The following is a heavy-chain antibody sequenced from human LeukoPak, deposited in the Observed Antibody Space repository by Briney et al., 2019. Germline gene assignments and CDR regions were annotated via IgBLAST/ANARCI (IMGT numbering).Heavy chain of an antibody. V-gene: IGHV5-51*01. CDR2: IYPGDSDT. CDR1: GYSFTSYW. J-gene: IGHJ4*02. Sequence: GESLKISCKGSGYSFTSYWIGWVRQMPGKGLEWMGIIYPGDSDTRYSPSFQGQVTISADKSISTAYLQWSSLKASDTAMYYCARRAWDYYDSSGYSYYFDYWGQGNLVTVSS. CDR3: ARRAWDYYDSSGYSYYFDY. D-gene: IGHD3-22*01.